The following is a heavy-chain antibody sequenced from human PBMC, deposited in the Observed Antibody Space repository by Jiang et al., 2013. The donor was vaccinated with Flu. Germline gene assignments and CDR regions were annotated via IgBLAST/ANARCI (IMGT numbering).Heavy chain of an antibody. CDR1: GGTFSTSG. CDR3: ARGPDSSGFYYFY. CDR2: ITPIFGTA. D-gene: IGHD3-22*01. J-gene: IGHJ4*02. V-gene: IGHV1-69*06. Sequence: SGAEVKKPGSSVKVSCKASGGTFSTSGIDWVRQAPGQGLEWMGGITPIFGTAKYAQKFQGRVTITADKSTSTVYMELSSLRSDDTAVYYCARGPDSSGFYYFYWGQGTLVTVSS.